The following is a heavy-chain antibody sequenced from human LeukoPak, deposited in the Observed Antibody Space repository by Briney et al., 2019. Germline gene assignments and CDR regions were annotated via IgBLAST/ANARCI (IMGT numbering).Heavy chain of an antibody. D-gene: IGHD3-22*01. CDR3: ARDPNYYDAEDAFDI. CDR2: INPNSGGT. Sequence: ASVKVSCKASGYTFTDYYMHWVRQAPGQGLEWMGWINPNSGGTNYAQKFQGRVTMTRDTSISTAYMELSRLRSDDTAVYYCARDPNYYDAEDAFDIWGQGTMVTVSS. V-gene: IGHV1-2*02. CDR1: GYTFTDYY. J-gene: IGHJ3*02.